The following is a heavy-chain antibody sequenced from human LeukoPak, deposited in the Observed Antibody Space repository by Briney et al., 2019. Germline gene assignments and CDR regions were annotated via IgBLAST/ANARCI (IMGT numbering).Heavy chain of an antibody. CDR1: GGSISSYD. J-gene: IGHJ5*02. D-gene: IGHD2-15*01. CDR2: IYYSGST. Sequence: SETLSLTCTVSGGSISSYDWSWIRQPTGKGLEASGYIYYSGSTNYNHSIKSRVTISVDTSKNQASLKLSSVTAAETAVYYCARSGGSNYNWFDPWGQGTLVTVYS. V-gene: IGHV4-59*08. CDR3: ARSGGSNYNWFDP.